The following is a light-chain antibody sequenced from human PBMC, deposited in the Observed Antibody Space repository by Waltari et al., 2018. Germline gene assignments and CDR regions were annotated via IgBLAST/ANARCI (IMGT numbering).Light chain of an antibody. V-gene: IGLV2-23*01. CDR3: CSDEGDNTWV. CDR2: DGN. J-gene: IGLJ3*02. Sequence: QSALTQPASVSASPGQSITISCTGTSSDVGSHDLVSWYQQFPGKAPNLIIYDGNKRPVRFSNRCSGFQAGNTATLTSSGLQAEDEADYYCCSDEGDNTWVFGGGTKVTVL. CDR1: SSDVGSHDL.